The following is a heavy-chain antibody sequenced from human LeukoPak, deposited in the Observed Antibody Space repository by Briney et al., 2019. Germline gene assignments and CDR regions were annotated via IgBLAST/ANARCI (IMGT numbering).Heavy chain of an antibody. J-gene: IGHJ3*02. D-gene: IGHD3-16*01. V-gene: IGHV3-48*01. CDR2: ISSSGSTI. CDR1: GFTFSSYS. CDR3: ATVWRGAFDI. Sequence: GGSLRLSCAASGFTFSSYSMNWVRQAPGKGLEWVSYISSSGSTIYYADSVKGRFTISRDNAKNSLYLQMNSLRAEDTAVYYCATVWRGAFDIWGQGTMVTVSS.